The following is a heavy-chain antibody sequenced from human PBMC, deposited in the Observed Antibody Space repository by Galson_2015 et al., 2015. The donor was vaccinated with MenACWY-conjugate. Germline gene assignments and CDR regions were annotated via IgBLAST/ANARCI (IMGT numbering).Heavy chain of an antibody. J-gene: IGHJ3*01. D-gene: IGHD4-17*01. V-gene: IGHV3-7*03. Sequence: SLRLSCAASGFPLSGYWMAWVRQAPGKGLEWVANIKQDGSEKYYVDSVKGRFTISRDNAKNSLYLEMNSLRAEDTAVYYCARDHPSTYGIAWDLFELWGQGTMVTVS. CDR3: ARDHPSTYGIAWDLFEL. CDR1: GFPLSGYW. CDR2: IKQDGSEK.